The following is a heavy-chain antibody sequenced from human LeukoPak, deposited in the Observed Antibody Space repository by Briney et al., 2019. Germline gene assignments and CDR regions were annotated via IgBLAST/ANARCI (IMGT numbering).Heavy chain of an antibody. J-gene: IGHJ4*02. D-gene: IGHD3-22*01. CDR2: ISSNGGST. CDR3: VRPDYYGSSGYLSYFDY. Sequence: GGSLRLSCAASGFTFSSYAMHWVRQAPGKGLEYVSAISSNGGSTYYADSVKGRFTISRDNSKNRLYLRMSSLRAEDAAVYYCVRPDYYGSSGYLSYFDYWGQGTLVTVSS. CDR1: GFTFSSYA. V-gene: IGHV3-64D*09.